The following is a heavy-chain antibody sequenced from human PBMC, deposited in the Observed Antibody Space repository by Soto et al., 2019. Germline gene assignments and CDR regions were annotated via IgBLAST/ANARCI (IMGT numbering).Heavy chain of an antibody. CDR1: GGTFSSYA. CDR3: AVVVTVYSGYFDY. V-gene: IGHV1-69*06. D-gene: IGHD2-21*02. Sequence: QVQLVQSGVEVKKPGSSVKVSCKASGGTFSSYAISWVRQAPGQELEWMGGIISIFGTANYAQKFQGRVTITADKSTSTAYMELSSLRSEETAVYYCAVVVTVYSGYFDYCGQGTLVTVSA. J-gene: IGHJ4*02. CDR2: IISIFGTA.